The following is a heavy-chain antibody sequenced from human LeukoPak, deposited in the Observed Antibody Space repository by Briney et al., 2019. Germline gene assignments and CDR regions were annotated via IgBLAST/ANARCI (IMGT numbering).Heavy chain of an antibody. Sequence: SETLSLTCAVSGGSISSGGYSWSWIRQPPGKGLEWIGYIYHSGSTYYNPSLKSRVTISVDRSKNQFSLKLKSVTAADTAVYYCARDLYGDDGDYWGQGILVTVSS. CDR2: IYHSGST. V-gene: IGHV4-30-2*01. J-gene: IGHJ4*02. D-gene: IGHD4/OR15-4a*01. CDR1: GGSISSGGYS. CDR3: ARDLYGDDGDY.